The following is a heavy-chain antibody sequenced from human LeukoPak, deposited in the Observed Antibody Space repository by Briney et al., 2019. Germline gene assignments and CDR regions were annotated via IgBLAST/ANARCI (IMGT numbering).Heavy chain of an antibody. D-gene: IGHD6-13*01. Sequence: SETLSLTCTVSGGSINSYYWSWIRQPAGKGLEWIGRIYTSGSTNYNPSLKSRVTISVDKSKNQFSLKLSSVTAADTAVYYCARVGRIAAAGSDPYYFDYWGQGTLVTVSS. CDR1: GGSINSYY. CDR2: IYTSGST. CDR3: ARVGRIAAAGSDPYYFDY. V-gene: IGHV4-4*07. J-gene: IGHJ4*02.